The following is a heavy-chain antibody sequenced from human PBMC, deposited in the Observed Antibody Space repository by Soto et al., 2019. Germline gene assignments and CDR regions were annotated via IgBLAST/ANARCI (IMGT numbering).Heavy chain of an antibody. J-gene: IGHJ4*02. CDR3: AKELGTSYDYVWGSYRPSGFDY. CDR2: ISYDGSNK. V-gene: IGHV3-30*18. D-gene: IGHD3-16*02. Sequence: VQLLESGGGLVQPGGSLRLSCAASGFTFSSYAMSWVRQAPGKGLEWVAVISYDGSNKYYADSVKGRFTISRDNSKNTLYLQMNSLRAEDTAVYYCAKELGTSYDYVWGSYRPSGFDYWGQGTLVTVSS. CDR1: GFTFSSYA.